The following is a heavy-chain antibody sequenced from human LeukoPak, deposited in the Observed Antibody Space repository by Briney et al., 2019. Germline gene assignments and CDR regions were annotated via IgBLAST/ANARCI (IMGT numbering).Heavy chain of an antibody. Sequence: SETLSLTCTVSGGSISSSSYYWGWIRQPPGKGLEWIGSIYYSGSTYYNPSLKSRVTISVDTSKNQFSLKLSSVTAADTAVYYCARELGYCSSTSCHGGHWFDPWGQGTLVTVSS. CDR1: GGSISSSSYY. CDR3: ARELGYCSSTSCHGGHWFDP. V-gene: IGHV4-39*07. J-gene: IGHJ5*02. CDR2: IYYSGST. D-gene: IGHD2-2*01.